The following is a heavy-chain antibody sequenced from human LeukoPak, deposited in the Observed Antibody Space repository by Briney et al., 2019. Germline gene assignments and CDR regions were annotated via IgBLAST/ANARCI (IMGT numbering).Heavy chain of an antibody. D-gene: IGHD1-26*01. CDR3: ARDPIVGAIAFFDY. V-gene: IGHV3-33*01. Sequence: GGSLRLSCAASVFTFSSYCMHWVRQAPGKGLEWVAVIWYDGSNKYYADSVKGRFTISRDNSKNTLYLQMNSLRAEDTAVYYCARDPIVGAIAFFDYWGQGTLVTVSS. CDR1: VFTFSSYC. J-gene: IGHJ4*02. CDR2: IWYDGSNK.